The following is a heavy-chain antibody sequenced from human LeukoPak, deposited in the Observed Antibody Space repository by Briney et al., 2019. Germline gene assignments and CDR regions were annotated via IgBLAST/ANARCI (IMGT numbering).Heavy chain of an antibody. CDR3: ARDSGYSNSWYDFDY. CDR1: GFTFSSYA. D-gene: IGHD6-13*01. V-gene: IGHV3-7*03. J-gene: IGHJ4*02. Sequence: GGSLRLSCAASGFTFSSYAMSWVRQAPGKGLEWVANIKQVGSEKYYVDSVKGRFTISRDTAKNSLCLQMDSLRPEDTAVYYCARDSGYSNSWYDFDYWGQGILVTVSS. CDR2: IKQVGSEK.